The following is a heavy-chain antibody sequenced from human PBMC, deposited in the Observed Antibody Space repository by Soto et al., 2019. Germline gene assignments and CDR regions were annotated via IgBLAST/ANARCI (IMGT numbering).Heavy chain of an antibody. CDR3: ARAHLGELSWPRRSFDY. Sequence: SETLSLTCAVSSGSISSSNWWSWVRQPPGKGLEWIGEIYHSGSTNYNPSLKSRVTISVDKSKNQFSLKLSSVTAADTAVYYCARAHLGELSWPRRSFDYWGQGTLVTVS. J-gene: IGHJ4*02. CDR2: IYHSGST. CDR1: SGSISSSNW. V-gene: IGHV4-4*02. D-gene: IGHD3-16*02.